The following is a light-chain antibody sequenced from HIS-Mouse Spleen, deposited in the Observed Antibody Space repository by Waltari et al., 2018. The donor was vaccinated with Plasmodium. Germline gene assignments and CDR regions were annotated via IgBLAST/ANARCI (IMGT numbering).Light chain of an antibody. Sequence: QSALTQPASVSGSPGPSITISCPGTSSHVWSYNLVSWYQQHPGKAPKLMIYEGSKRPSGVSNRFSGSKSGNTASLTISGLQAEDEADYYCCSYAGSSTYVFGTGTKVTVL. CDR2: EGS. J-gene: IGLJ1*01. CDR1: SSHVWSYNL. CDR3: CSYAGSSTYV. V-gene: IGLV2-23*01.